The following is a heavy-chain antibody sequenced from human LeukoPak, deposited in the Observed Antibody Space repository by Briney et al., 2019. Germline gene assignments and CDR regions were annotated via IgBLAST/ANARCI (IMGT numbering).Heavy chain of an antibody. J-gene: IGHJ1*01. CDR2: INHSGST. CDR3: ARRRRYCSGGSCYVHFQH. V-gene: IGHV4-34*01. CDR1: GGSFSGYY. Sequence: SETLSLTCAVYGGSFSGYYWSWISQPPGKGLEWIGEINHSGSTNYNPSLKSRVTISVDTSKNQFSLKLSSVTAADTAVYYCARRRRYCSGGSCYVHFQHWGQGTLVTVSS. D-gene: IGHD2-15*01.